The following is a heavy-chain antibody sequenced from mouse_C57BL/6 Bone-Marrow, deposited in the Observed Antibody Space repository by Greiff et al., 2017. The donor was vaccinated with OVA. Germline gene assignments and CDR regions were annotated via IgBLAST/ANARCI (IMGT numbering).Heavy chain of an antibody. CDR3: AGHLFAY. CDR1: GFTFSSYA. J-gene: IGHJ3*01. D-gene: IGHD6-1*01. Sequence: EVHLVESGGGLVKPGGSLKLSCAASGFTFSSYAMSWVRQTPEKRLEWVATISDGGSYTYYPDNVKGRFTISRDNAKNNLYLQMSHLKSEDAAMYYCAGHLFAYWGQGTLVTVSA. CDR2: ISDGGSYT. V-gene: IGHV5-4*01.